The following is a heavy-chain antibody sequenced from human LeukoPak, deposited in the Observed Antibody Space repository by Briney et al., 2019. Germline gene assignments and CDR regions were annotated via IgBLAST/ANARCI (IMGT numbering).Heavy chain of an antibody. Sequence: GSLRLSCAASGFTFSSHWMHWVRQAPGKGLVWVSRINSDGSTTTYADSVKGRFTISRDNANNTLYLQMNSLRAEDTAVYYCAGGLHWGAQFDYWGQGTLVTVSS. CDR1: GFTFSSHW. V-gene: IGHV3-74*01. D-gene: IGHD7-27*01. CDR3: AGGLHWGAQFDY. CDR2: INSDGSTT. J-gene: IGHJ4*02.